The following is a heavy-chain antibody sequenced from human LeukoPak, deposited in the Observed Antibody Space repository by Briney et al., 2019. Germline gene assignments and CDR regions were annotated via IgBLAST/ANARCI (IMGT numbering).Heavy chain of an antibody. V-gene: IGHV3-21*04. D-gene: IGHD6-13*01. J-gene: IGHJ4*02. CDR3: AKGWAGIAAAHFDY. CDR1: GFTFSSYS. Sequence: PGGSLRLSCAASGFTFSSYSMNWVRQAPGKGLEWVSSISSSSSYIYYADSVKGRFTISRDNAKNSLYLQMNSLRAEDTAVYYCAKGWAGIAAAHFDYWGQGTLVTVSS. CDR2: ISSSSSYI.